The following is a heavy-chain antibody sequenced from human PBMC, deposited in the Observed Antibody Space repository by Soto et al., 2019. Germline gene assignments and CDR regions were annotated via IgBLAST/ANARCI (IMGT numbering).Heavy chain of an antibody. CDR3: AREGAYPYSYYYYGMDV. CDR2: ISSSSSYT. Sequence: QVQLVESGGGLVKPGGSLRLSCAASGFTFSDYYMSWIRQAPGKGLEWVSYISSSSSYTNYADSVKGRFTISRDNAKNSLYLQMNSLRAEDTAVYYCAREGAYPYSYYYYGMDVWGQGTTVTVSS. J-gene: IGHJ6*02. V-gene: IGHV3-11*06. CDR1: GFTFSDYY. D-gene: IGHD1-26*01.